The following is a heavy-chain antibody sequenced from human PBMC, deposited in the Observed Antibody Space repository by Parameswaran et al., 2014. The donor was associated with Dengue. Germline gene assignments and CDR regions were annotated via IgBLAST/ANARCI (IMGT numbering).Heavy chain of an antibody. CDR1: GGSISSGDYY. V-gene: IGHV4-30-4*01. J-gene: IGHJ6*02. CDR2: IYYSGNT. CDR3: ARGSAFGGLYMDV. Sequence: SCTVSGGSISSGDYYWNWIRQPPGKGLEWIGYIYYSGNTYYNPSLKSPIAISVDTSKNQFSLKLSSVTAADTAVYYCARGSAFGGLYMDVWGQGTTVTVSS. D-gene: IGHD3-16*01.